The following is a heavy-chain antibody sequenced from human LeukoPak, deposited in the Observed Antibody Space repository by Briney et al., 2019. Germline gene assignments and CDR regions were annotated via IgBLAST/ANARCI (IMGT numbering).Heavy chain of an antibody. J-gene: IGHJ6*03. V-gene: IGHV4-39*07. CDR1: GGSIGSSAYS. D-gene: IGHD2-2*01. Sequence: SETLSLTCTVSGGSIGSSAYSWGWIRQPPGKGLEWIGSISYTGTTYYNPSLKSRVTISVDTSKNQFSLKLSSVTAADTAVYYCARGGACSSTSCYARPALYYYYYMDVWGKGTTVTVSS. CDR3: ARGGACSSTSCYARPALYYYYYMDV. CDR2: ISYTGTT.